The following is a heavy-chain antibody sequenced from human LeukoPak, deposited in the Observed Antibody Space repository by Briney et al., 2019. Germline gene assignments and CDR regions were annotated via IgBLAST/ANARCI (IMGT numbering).Heavy chain of an antibody. V-gene: IGHV3-30*18. J-gene: IGHJ4*02. Sequence: GRSLRLSCAASGFTFSSYGMHWVRQAPGKGLEWVAVISYDGSNKYYADSVKGRFTISRDNSENTLYLQMNSLRAEDTAVYYCAKGPRRTAVLRYFDWLFGYWGQGTLVTVSS. CDR1: GFTFSSYG. D-gene: IGHD3-9*01. CDR2: ISYDGSNK. CDR3: AKGPRRTAVLRYFDWLFGY.